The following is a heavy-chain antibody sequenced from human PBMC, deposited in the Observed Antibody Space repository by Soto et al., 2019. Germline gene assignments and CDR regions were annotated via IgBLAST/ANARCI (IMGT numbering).Heavy chain of an antibody. J-gene: IGHJ3*01. D-gene: IGHD1-26*01. CDR2: IYSGGTT. CDR3: ARRWG. Sequence: GGSLRLSCATSGFIVSSNYMSWVRQAPGKGPEWVALIYSGGTTHYAESVKGRFTISRDKSKNTLYLQMNSLRAEDTAVYYCARRWGWGHGTMVTVSS. V-gene: IGHV3-66*01. CDR1: GFIVSSNY.